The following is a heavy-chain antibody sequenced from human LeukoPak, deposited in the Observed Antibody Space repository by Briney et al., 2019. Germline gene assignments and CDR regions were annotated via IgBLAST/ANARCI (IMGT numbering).Heavy chain of an antibody. Sequence: PSETLSLTCTVSGGSISSYYWSWLRQPAGKGLEWIGRLYSSGSTNYNPSLKSRVSMSVDTSKNQFSLKLSSVTVADTAVYFCARYGYSSSAFDYWGQGTLVTVSS. J-gene: IGHJ4*02. CDR1: GGSISSYY. V-gene: IGHV4-4*07. CDR3: ARYGYSSSAFDY. D-gene: IGHD6-13*01. CDR2: LYSSGST.